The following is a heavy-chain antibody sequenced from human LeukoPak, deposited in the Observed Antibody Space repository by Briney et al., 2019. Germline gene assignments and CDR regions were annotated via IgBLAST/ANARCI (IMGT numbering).Heavy chain of an antibody. CDR3: TRVEIHGQSDY. Sequence: PSETLSLTCIVSGGSITNYYWSWIRQSPGKGLEWIGYIYYSGSTKYNPSLQSRVTISVDTSNNHFSLKLNSVTAADTAVYYCTRVEIHGQSDYWRQGTLVTVSS. J-gene: IGHJ4*02. D-gene: IGHD3-3*01. CDR1: GGSITNYY. V-gene: IGHV4-59*01. CDR2: IYYSGST.